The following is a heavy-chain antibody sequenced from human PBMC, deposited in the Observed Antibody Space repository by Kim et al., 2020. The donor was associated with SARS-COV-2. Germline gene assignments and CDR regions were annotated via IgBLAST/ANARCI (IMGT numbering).Heavy chain of an antibody. CDR2: IDWDDAK. J-gene: IGHJ6*02. CDR3: ARTRHDGYRAYGRDV. V-gene: IGHV2-70*11. D-gene: IGHD2-21*01. CDR1: GFSLSTSRMC. Sequence: SGPTLVNPTQTLTLTCAFSGFSLSTSRMCVSWICQPPGKALEWLARIDWDDAKYFSTSLKTRLTISKDTSKNQVVLTMTNMDPVDTATYYCARTRHDGYRAYGRDVWGQGTTVTVS.